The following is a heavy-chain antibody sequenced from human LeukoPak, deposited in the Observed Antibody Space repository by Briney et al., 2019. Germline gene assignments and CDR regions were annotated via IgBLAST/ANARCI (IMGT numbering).Heavy chain of an antibody. Sequence: SVKVSCKASGGTFSSYAISWVRQAPGQGLEWMGRIIPILGIANYAQKFQGRVTITADKSTSTAYMELSSLRSEDTAVYYCAREMGYMVRGVLPSDYWGQGTLVTVSS. CDR1: GGTFSSYA. CDR2: IIPILGIA. V-gene: IGHV1-69*04. D-gene: IGHD3-10*01. CDR3: AREMGYMVRGVLPSDY. J-gene: IGHJ4*02.